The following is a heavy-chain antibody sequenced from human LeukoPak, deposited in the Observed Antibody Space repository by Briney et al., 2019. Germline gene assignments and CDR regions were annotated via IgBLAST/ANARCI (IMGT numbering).Heavy chain of an antibody. CDR3: ARDELTYSSSWYVLRNYYYYYYMDV. CDR2: IKQDGSEK. J-gene: IGHJ6*03. Sequence: GGSLRLSCVVSGFTFSNYWMTWVRQAPGKGLEWVANIKQDGSEKYYVDSVKGRFTISRDNAKNSLYLQMNSLRAEDTAVYYCARDELTYSSSWYVLRNYYYYYYMDVWGKGTTVTVSS. V-gene: IGHV3-7*01. CDR1: GFTFSNYW. D-gene: IGHD6-13*01.